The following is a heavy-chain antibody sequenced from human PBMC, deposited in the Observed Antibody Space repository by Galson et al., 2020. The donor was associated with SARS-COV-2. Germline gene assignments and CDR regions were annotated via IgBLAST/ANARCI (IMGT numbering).Heavy chain of an antibody. J-gene: IGHJ3*01. CDR3: AREVQNPNDYDSSGYDAFDL. CDR2: ISSGGSTI. Sequence: GGSLRLSCAASGFTFSDYYMSWIRQAPGKGLEWVSYISSGGSTIYYADSVEGRFTISRDNAENSLYLQMNSLRAEDTAVYYCAREVQNPNDYDSSGYDAFDLWGQGTMVTVSS. V-gene: IGHV3-11*04. D-gene: IGHD3-22*01. CDR1: GFTFSDYY.